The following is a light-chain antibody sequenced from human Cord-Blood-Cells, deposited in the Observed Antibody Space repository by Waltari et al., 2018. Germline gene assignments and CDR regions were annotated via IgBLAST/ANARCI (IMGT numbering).Light chain of an antibody. Sequence: QSALTQPASVSGSPGQSITISCTGTSSDVGGYNYVSWYQQHPGKAPKLMIYDVSKRPPGVSNRFSGSKSGNTASLTISGLQAEDEADYYCSSYTSSSWVFGGGTKLTVL. CDR3: SSYTSSSWV. CDR1: SSDVGGYNY. CDR2: DVS. V-gene: IGLV2-14*01. J-gene: IGLJ3*02.